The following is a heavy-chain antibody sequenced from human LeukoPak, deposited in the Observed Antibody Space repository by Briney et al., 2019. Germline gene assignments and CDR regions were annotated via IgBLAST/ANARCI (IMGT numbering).Heavy chain of an antibody. Sequence: GGSLRLSCAASGFTFSSHWMSWVRQAPGKGLEWVGNIQQEGTEKNYVDSVKGRFTISRDNSKKSLYLQMNGLRAEDTAIYYCARVGVTTRWGFDYWGQGTLVTVSS. CDR2: IQQEGTEK. CDR1: GFTFSSHW. J-gene: IGHJ4*02. V-gene: IGHV3-7*01. D-gene: IGHD3-16*01. CDR3: ARVGVTTRWGFDY.